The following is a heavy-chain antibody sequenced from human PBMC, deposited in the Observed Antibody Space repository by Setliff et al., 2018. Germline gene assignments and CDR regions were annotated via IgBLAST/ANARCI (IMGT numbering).Heavy chain of an antibody. Sequence: GASVKVSCKASGYSFTSYPMTWVRQAPGQGLEWLGWINTNTGNPTYAQGFTGRFVFSLDTSVSTAYLQISSLQAEDTAVYYCARERARDSSGYYSDYWGQGTLVTVSS. CDR2: INTNTGNP. CDR1: GYSFTSYP. V-gene: IGHV7-4-1*02. CDR3: ARERARDSSGYYSDY. D-gene: IGHD3-22*01. J-gene: IGHJ4*02.